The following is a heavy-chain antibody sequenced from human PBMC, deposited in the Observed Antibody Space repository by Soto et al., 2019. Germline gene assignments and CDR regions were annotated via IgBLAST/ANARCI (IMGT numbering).Heavy chain of an antibody. V-gene: IGHV1-3*01. J-gene: IGHJ4*02. D-gene: IGHD3-22*01. CDR1: GYSFTSHV. Sequence: ASVKVSCKASGYSFTSHVIHWVRQAPGERLEWMGWIKPGTGDTKYLQKLQGRVTISRDTSANIVYTELSSLRSEDTAVYYCARGYYCDSSGYYLDHWGKGTLVTVCS. CDR3: ARGYYCDSSGYYLDH. CDR2: IKPGTGDT.